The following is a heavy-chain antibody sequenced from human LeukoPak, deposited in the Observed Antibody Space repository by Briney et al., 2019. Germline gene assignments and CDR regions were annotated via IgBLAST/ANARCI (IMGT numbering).Heavy chain of an antibody. V-gene: IGHV3-21*01. CDR1: GFTFTNSA. D-gene: IGHD3-22*01. Sequence: GGSRRLSCAASGFTFTNSALSWVRQAPGKGLEWVSSISSSSSYIYYADSVKGRFTISRDNAKNSLYLQMNSLRAEDTAVYYCARGLVVPDYWGQGTLVTVSS. CDR3: ARGLVVPDY. J-gene: IGHJ4*02. CDR2: ISSSSSYI.